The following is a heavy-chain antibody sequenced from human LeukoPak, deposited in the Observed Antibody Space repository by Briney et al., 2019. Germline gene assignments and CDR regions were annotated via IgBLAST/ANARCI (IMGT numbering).Heavy chain of an antibody. D-gene: IGHD1-14*01. V-gene: IGHV4-61*02. CDR2: IYTIGTT. CDR1: GGSISSGSYY. CDR3: ARVTGRDYYFDY. J-gene: IGHJ4*02. Sequence: SQTLSLTCTVSGGSISSGSYYWSWVRQPAGKGLEWIGRIYTIGTTHYNPSLKSRVTISIDTSRNQFSLRLNSVTATDTAVYYCARVTGRDYYFDYWGQGTLVIVSS.